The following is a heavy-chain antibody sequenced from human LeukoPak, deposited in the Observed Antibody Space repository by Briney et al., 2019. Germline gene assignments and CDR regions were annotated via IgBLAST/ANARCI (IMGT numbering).Heavy chain of an antibody. D-gene: IGHD6-19*01. CDR2: IIPIFGTA. CDR3: ARGLKGGIAVAGTFPPAFDY. Sequence: GASVKVSCKASGGTFSSYAISWVRQAPGQGLEWMGGIIPIFGTANYAQKFQGRVTITRDTSASTAYMELSSLRSEDTAVYYCARGLKGGIAVAGTFPPAFDYWGQGTLVTVSS. CDR1: GGTFSSYA. V-gene: IGHV1-69*05. J-gene: IGHJ4*02.